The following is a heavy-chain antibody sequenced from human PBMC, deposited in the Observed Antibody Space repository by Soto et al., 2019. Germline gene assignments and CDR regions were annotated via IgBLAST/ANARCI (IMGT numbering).Heavy chain of an antibody. V-gene: IGHV3-11*06. CDR2: ISSSSSYT. D-gene: IGHD3-10*01. Sequence: QVQLVESGGGLVKPGGSLRLSCAASGFTFSDYYMSWIRQAPGKGLEWVSYISSSSSYTDYADSVKGRFTISRDNAKNSLYLQMNSLRAEDTAVYYCARVPNYYTSGSPHPRGGLDVWGQGTTVTVSS. CDR3: ARVPNYYTSGSPHPRGGLDV. J-gene: IGHJ6*02. CDR1: GFTFSDYY.